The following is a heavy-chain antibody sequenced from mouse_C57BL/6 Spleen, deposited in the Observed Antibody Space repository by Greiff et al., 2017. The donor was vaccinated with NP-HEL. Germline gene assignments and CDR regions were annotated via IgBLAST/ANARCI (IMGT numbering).Heavy chain of an antibody. J-gene: IGHJ2*01. V-gene: IGHV1-18*01. D-gene: IGHD2-4*01. CDR1: GYTFTDYN. Sequence: EVKLMESGPELVKPGASVKIPCKASGYTFTDYNMNWVKQSHGKSLEWIGDINPNNGGTIYNQKFKGKATLTVDKSSSTAYMELRSLTSEDTAVYYCARWHYDYDGRAFDYWGQGTTLTVSS. CDR3: ARWHYDYDGRAFDY. CDR2: INPNNGGT.